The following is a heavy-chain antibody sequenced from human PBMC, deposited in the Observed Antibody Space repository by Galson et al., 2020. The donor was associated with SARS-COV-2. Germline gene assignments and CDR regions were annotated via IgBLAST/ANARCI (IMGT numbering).Heavy chain of an antibody. J-gene: IGHJ3*02. CDR3: ARLLLRFLEWFHAPFDAFDI. D-gene: IGHD3-3*01. Sequence: SETLSLTCTVSGGSISSSSYYWGWIRQPPGKGLEWIGSIYYSGSTYYNPSLKSRVTISVDTSKNQFSLKLSSVTAADTAVYYCARLLLRFLEWFHAPFDAFDIWGQGTMVTVSS. V-gene: IGHV4-39*01. CDR2: IYYSGST. CDR1: GGSISSSSYY.